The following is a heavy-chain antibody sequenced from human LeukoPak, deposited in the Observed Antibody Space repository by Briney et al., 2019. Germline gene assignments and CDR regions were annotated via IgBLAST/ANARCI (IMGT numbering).Heavy chain of an antibody. J-gene: IGHJ5*01. Sequence: GGSLRLSCAASGFTFSGYAMSWVRQAPGKGLEWVSSISSSSSYIYYADSLKGRFTISRHNAKKSVYLQMNSLRAEDTAVYYCARGALDAATPFDSWGQGTLVTVSS. V-gene: IGHV3-21*01. CDR1: GFTFSGYA. CDR3: ARGALDAATPFDS. D-gene: IGHD2-15*01. CDR2: ISSSSSYI.